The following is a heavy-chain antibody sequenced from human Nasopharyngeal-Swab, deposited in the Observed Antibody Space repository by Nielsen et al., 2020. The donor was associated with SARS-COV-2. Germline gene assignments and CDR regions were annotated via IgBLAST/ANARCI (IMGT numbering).Heavy chain of an antibody. CDR3: ARDLWRRAARDYYYYGMDV. V-gene: IGHV1-69*13. CDR2: IIPIFGTA. CDR1: GGTFSSYA. J-gene: IGHJ6*02. Sequence: SVKVSCKASGGTFSSYAISWVRQAPGQGLEWMGGIIPIFGTANYAQKFQGRVTITADESTSTAYMELSSLRSEDTAVYYCARDLWRRAARDYYYYGMDVWGQGATVTVSS. D-gene: IGHD3-3*01.